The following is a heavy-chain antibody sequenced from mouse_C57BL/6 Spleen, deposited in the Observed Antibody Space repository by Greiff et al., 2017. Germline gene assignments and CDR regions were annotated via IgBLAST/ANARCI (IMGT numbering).Heavy chain of an antibody. J-gene: IGHJ4*01. V-gene: IGHV5-17*01. CDR2: ISSGSSTI. CDR3: ARNVGGYYYAMDY. CDR1: GFTFSDSG. Sequence: EVMLVESGGGLVKPGGSLKLSCAASGFTFSDSGMHWVRQAPEKGLEWVAYISSGSSTIYYADTVKGRFTISRDNAKNTLFLQMTSLRSEDTAMYYCARNVGGYYYAMDYWGQGTSVTVSS.